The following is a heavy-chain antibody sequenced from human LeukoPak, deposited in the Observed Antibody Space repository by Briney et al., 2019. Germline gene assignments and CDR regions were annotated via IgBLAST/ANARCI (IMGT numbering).Heavy chain of an antibody. V-gene: IGHV3-30-3*01. J-gene: IGHJ4*02. CDR1: GFTFGSYA. CDR2: ISYDRSNI. Sequence: GGSLRLSCAASGFTFGSYAMHWVRQTPGKGLEWVAVISYDRSNIYYADSVKGRFTISRDNSKNTLYLQMNSLRAEDTAVYYCAKGGYYDSSGYLFDYWGQGTLVTVSS. D-gene: IGHD3-22*01. CDR3: AKGGYYDSSGYLFDY.